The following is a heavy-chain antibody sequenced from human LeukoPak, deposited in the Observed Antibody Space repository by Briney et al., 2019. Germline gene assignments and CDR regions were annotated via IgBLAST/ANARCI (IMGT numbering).Heavy chain of an antibody. V-gene: IGHV1-8*01. CDR2: MNPISGYT. J-gene: IGHJ5*01. CDR1: GYTFTNYN. Sequence: ASVKVSCKASGYTFTNYNVNWVRQATGQGLEWMGWMNPISGYTGYAQKFQGRVTMTRDTSISTAYMELSILRSEDTAVYYCARGLDGDFLDYNWFDSWGQGTLVTVSS. CDR3: ARGLDGDFLDYNWFDS. D-gene: IGHD2-21*01.